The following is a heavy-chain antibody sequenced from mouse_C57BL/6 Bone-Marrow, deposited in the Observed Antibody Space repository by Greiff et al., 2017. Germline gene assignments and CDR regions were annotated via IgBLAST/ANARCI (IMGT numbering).Heavy chain of an antibody. J-gene: IGHJ2*01. CDR2: INPYNGGT. D-gene: IGHD1-1*01. CDR1: GYTFTDYY. Sequence: EVQLQQSGPVLVKPGASVKMSCKASGYTFTDYYMNWVKQSHGKSLEWIGVINPYNGGTSYNQKFKGKATLTVDNSSSTAYMELNSLTSEDSAVYYCARDGSSGLFYFDYWGQGTTLTVAS. V-gene: IGHV1-19*01. CDR3: ARDGSSGLFYFDY.